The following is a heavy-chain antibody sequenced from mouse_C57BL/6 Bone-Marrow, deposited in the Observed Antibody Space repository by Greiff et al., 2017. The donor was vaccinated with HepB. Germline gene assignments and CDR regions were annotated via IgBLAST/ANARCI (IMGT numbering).Heavy chain of an antibody. D-gene: IGHD1-1*01. J-gene: IGHJ2*01. Sequence: QVQLQQSGAELARPGASVKLSCKASGYTFTSYGISWVKQRTGPGLEWIGEIYPRSGNTYYNEKFKGKATLTADKSSSTAYMELRSLTSEDSAVYFCARGPYYYGSSYDYFDYWGQGTTLTVSS. CDR2: IYPRSGNT. CDR1: GYTFTSYG. CDR3: ARGPYYYGSSYDYFDY. V-gene: IGHV1-81*01.